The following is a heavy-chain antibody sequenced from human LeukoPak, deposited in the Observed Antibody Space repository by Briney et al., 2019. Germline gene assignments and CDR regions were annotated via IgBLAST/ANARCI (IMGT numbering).Heavy chain of an antibody. CDR2: IYSGSST. V-gene: IGHV3-53*01. CDR3: ARDSAVTTFYYYGMDV. J-gene: IGHJ6*02. D-gene: IGHD4-11*01. Sequence: GGSLRLSCAASGFTVSSNYMSWVRQAPGKGLEWVSVIYSGSSTYYADSVRGRFTISRDNSKNTLYLQMNNLRAEDTAVYYCARDSAVTTFYYYGMDVWGQGTTVTVSS. CDR1: GFTVSSNY.